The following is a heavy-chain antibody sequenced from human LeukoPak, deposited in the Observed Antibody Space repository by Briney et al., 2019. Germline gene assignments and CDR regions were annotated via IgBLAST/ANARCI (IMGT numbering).Heavy chain of an antibody. CDR3: ARDRRRDRLHAFDI. V-gene: IGHV4-59*01. J-gene: IGHJ3*02. Sequence: SETLSLTFTLSGGSISTYYWSWIRQPPGKGLEWIAYIDYSGDTNYNPSLKSRVAISVDTSKNQFSLKLSSVTAADTAVYYCARDRRRDRLHAFDIWGQGTMVTVSS. CDR2: IDYSGDT. CDR1: GGSISTYY. D-gene: IGHD1-26*01.